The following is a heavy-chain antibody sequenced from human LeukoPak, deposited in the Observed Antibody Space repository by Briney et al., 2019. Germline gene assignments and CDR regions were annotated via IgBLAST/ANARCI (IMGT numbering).Heavy chain of an antibody. CDR3: AIRAHVVSTGAFDI. D-gene: IGHD3-22*01. CDR1: GGTFSSYA. Sequence: GASVKVSCKASGGTFSSYASSWVRQAPGQGLEWMGRIIPILGIANYAQKFQGRVTITADKSTSTAYMELSSLRSEDTAVYYCAIRAHVVSTGAFDIWGQGTMVTVSS. CDR2: IIPILGIA. J-gene: IGHJ3*02. V-gene: IGHV1-69*04.